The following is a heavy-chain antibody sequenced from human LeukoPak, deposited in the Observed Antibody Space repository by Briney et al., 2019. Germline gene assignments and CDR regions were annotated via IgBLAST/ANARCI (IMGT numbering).Heavy chain of an antibody. J-gene: IGHJ4*02. CDR1: GYTFTSYG. V-gene: IGHV1-18*01. Sequence: ASVKVSCKASGYTFTSYGISWVRQAPGQGLEWMGWISAYNGNTNYAHKLQGRVTMTTDTSTSTAYMELRSLRSDDTAVYYCARDSSIAAAGLPFDYWGQGTLVTVSS. CDR2: ISAYNGNT. D-gene: IGHD6-13*01. CDR3: ARDSSIAAAGLPFDY.